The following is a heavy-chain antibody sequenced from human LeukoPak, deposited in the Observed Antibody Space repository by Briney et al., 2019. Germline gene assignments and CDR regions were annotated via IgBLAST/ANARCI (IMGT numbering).Heavy chain of an antibody. J-gene: IGHJ4*02. Sequence: ASVKVSCKASGGTFRNYPISWVRQAPGQGLEWMGGILPIFRMTNYAEKFQGRVTITADESTTTAYLELNSLRSEDTAVYYCAICSSTWSGDRPDSWGQGSLVTVSS. D-gene: IGHD2-2*01. CDR1: GGTFRNYP. CDR2: ILPIFRMT. CDR3: AICSSTWSGDRPDS. V-gene: IGHV1-69*13.